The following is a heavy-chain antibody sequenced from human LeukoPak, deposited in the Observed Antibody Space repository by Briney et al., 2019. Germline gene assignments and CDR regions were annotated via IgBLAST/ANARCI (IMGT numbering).Heavy chain of an antibody. D-gene: IGHD5-18*01. Sequence: PGGSLRLSCAASGFTFSSYSMNWVRQAPGKGLEWVSSISSSSSYIYYADSVKGRFTISRDNAKNSLYLQMNSLRAEDTAVYYCARRWIQLWPDAFDIWGQGTMVTVSS. V-gene: IGHV3-21*01. CDR3: ARRWIQLWPDAFDI. CDR2: ISSSSSYI. CDR1: GFTFSSYS. J-gene: IGHJ3*02.